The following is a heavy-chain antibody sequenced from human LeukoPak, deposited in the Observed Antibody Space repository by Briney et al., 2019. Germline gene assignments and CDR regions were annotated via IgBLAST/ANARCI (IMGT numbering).Heavy chain of an antibody. CDR2: IYHSGST. CDR1: GGSISSYY. V-gene: IGHV4-4*07. Sequence: SETLSLTCTVSGGSISSYYWSWIRQPAGKGLEWIGSIYHSGSTYYNPSLKSRVTISVDTSKNQFSLKLSSVTAADTAVYYCARDLVVYSSSWYKPPDAFDIWGQGTMVTVSS. D-gene: IGHD6-13*01. CDR3: ARDLVVYSSSWYKPPDAFDI. J-gene: IGHJ3*02.